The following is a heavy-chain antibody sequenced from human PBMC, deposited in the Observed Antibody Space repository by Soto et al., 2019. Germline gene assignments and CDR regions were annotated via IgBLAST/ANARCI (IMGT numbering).Heavy chain of an antibody. D-gene: IGHD2-21*02. Sequence: SETLSLTCTVSGGSVNSYYWSWIRQPPGKGLEWIGYIFYSGSSNYNPPLKSRVTMSVDMSKNQFSLKLKSVTAADTAVYYCARVLPSYCGGDCSYSDSWGPGAMLTVYS. V-gene: IGHV4-59*02. CDR3: ARVLPSYCGGDCSYSDS. J-gene: IGHJ4*02. CDR1: GGSVNSYY. CDR2: IFYSGSS.